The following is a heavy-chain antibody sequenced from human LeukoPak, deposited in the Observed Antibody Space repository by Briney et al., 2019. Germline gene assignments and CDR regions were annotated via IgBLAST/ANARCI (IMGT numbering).Heavy chain of an antibody. CDR1: GGSFSGYY. D-gene: IGHD2-2*01. CDR3: ARSLGSSRRWFDP. CDR2: INHSGST. V-gene: IGHV4-34*01. J-gene: IGHJ5*02. Sequence: PSETLSLTCAVYGGSFSGYYWSWIRHPPGKGLEWIGEINHSGSTNYNPSLKSRVTISVDTSKNQFSLKLSSVTVADTAVYYCARSLGSSRRWFDPWGQGTLVTVSS.